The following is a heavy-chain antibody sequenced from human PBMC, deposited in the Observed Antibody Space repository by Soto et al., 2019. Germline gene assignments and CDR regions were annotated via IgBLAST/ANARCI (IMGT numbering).Heavy chain of an antibody. J-gene: IGHJ3*02. CDR2: IYYSGST. D-gene: IGHD3-22*01. V-gene: IGHV4-4*02. CDR1: GGSIGSSNW. CDR3: ARTYDGSGPNSGGYGFDI. Sequence: PSETLSLTCAVSGGSIGSSNWWSWVRQPPGKGLEWIGQIYYSGSTSYNPSLKSRVSISLDTSKNQFSLKLSSVTAADTAVYYWARTYDGSGPNSGGYGFDIWGQGTMVTVSS.